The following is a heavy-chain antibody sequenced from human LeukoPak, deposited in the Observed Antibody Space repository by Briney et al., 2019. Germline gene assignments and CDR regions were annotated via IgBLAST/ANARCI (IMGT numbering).Heavy chain of an antibody. V-gene: IGHV3-66*01. Sequence: GGSLRLSCAASGFTVSSNYMSWVRQAPGKGLEWVSVIYSGGSTYYADSVKGRFTISRDNSKNTLYLQMNSLRAEHTAVYYCARVPKYCTNGVCYNDYWGQGTLVTVSS. J-gene: IGHJ4*02. D-gene: IGHD2-8*01. CDR3: ARVPKYCTNGVCYNDY. CDR2: IYSGGST. CDR1: GFTVSSNY.